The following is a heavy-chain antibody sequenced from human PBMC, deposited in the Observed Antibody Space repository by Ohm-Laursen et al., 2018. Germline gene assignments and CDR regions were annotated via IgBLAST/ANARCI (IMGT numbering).Heavy chain of an antibody. CDR1: GYTLTELS. CDR2: FDPEDGET. V-gene: IGHV1-24*01. CDR3: ATSKWAHIAARVWGYFDL. Sequence: GSSVKVSCKVSGYTLTELSMHWVRQAPGKGLEWMGGFDPEDGETIYAQKFQGRVTMTEDTSTDTAYMELSSLRSEDTAVYYCATSKWAHIAARVWGYFDLWGRGTLVTVSS. D-gene: IGHD6-6*01. J-gene: IGHJ2*01.